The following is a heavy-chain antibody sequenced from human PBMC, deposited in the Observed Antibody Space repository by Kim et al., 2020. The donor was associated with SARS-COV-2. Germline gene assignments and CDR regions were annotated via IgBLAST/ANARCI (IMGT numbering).Heavy chain of an antibody. CDR1: GFTFSSYA. J-gene: IGHJ5*02. CDR2: ISYDGSNK. CDR3: ARVYSMVRGENWFDP. D-gene: IGHD3-10*01. V-gene: IGHV3-30*04. Sequence: GGSLRLSCAASGFTFSSYAMHWVRQAPGKGLEWVAVISYDGSNKYYADSVKGRFTISRDNSKNTLYLQMNSLRAEDTAVYYCARVYSMVRGENWFDPWG.